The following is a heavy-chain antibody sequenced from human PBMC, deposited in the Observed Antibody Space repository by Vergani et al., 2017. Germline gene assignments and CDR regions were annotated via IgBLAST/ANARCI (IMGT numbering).Heavy chain of an antibody. Sequence: EVQLVQSGAEVKKPGESLRISCKGSGYSFTCYWISWVRQMPGKGLEWMGRIDPSDSYTNYSPSFQGHVTISADKSISTAYLQWSSLKASDTAIYYCARQVAVAGKWWGPYYYYGMDVWGQGTTVTVSS. CDR1: GYSFTCYW. V-gene: IGHV5-10-1*01. CDR3: ARQVAVAGKWWGPYYYYGMDV. CDR2: IDPSDSYT. D-gene: IGHD6-19*01. J-gene: IGHJ6*02.